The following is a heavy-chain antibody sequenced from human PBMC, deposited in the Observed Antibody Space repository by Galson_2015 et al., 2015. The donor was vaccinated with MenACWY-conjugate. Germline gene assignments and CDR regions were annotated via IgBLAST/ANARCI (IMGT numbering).Heavy chain of an antibody. V-gene: IGHV1-69*06. CDR3: AGGGSGVDWFDP. J-gene: IGHJ5*02. Sequence: SVKVSCKASGGTFSSYAISWVRQAPGQGLEWMGGIIPIFGTANYAQKFQGRVTITADKSTSTAYMELSSLRSEDTAVYYCAGGGSGVDWFDPWCQGTLVTVSS. CDR1: GGTFSSYA. CDR2: IIPIFGTA. D-gene: IGHD6-19*01.